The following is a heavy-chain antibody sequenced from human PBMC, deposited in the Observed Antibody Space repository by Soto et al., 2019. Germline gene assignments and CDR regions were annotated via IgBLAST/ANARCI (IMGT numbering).Heavy chain of an antibody. CDR3: AREGLYDSSGYYPYYFKY. CDR1: GPAFSSYS. J-gene: IGHJ4*02. CDR2: ISSSGSII. V-gene: IGHV3-48*02. D-gene: IGHD3-22*01. Sequence: QPGVTLRLSCAASGPAFSSYSMNWVRQAPGKGLEWVAYISSSGSIISYPDSVKGRFTISRDNDKNSLYLQMNSLREEDTAVYFCAREGLYDSSGYYPYYFKYWGLGTLVTVSS.